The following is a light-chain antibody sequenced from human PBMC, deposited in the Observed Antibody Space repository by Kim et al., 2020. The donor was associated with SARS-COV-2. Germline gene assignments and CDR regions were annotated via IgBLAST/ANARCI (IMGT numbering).Light chain of an antibody. CDR2: AAS. V-gene: IGKV1-39*01. CDR1: QSITTY. Sequence: SASVGDRVSITCRASQSITTYLNWYQQTPGKAPLLLIYAASGLQSGVPSRFSGSGSGTDFTLTISSLQPEDFATYFCQQSHSIPYTFGQGTKLEI. J-gene: IGKJ2*01. CDR3: QQSHSIPYT.